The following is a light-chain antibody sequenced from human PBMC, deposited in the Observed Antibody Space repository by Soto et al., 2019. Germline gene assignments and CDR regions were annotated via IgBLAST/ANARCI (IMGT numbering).Light chain of an antibody. CDR1: QSVRSNY. J-gene: IGKJ1*01. V-gene: IGKV3-20*01. Sequence: EIVLTQSPGTLSLSPGERATLSCRASQSVRSNYLAWYQQKPGQAPRLLIYGASSRATGIPDRFSGTGSGTDFTLTISTLEPEDFAVYYCQQYSSSPRTFGQGTKVEIK. CDR3: QQYSSSPRT. CDR2: GAS.